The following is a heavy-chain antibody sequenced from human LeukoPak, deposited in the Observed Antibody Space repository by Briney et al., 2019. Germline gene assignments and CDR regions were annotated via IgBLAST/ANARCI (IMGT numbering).Heavy chain of an antibody. CDR3: ARDRERYDAFDI. V-gene: IGHV3-7*01. Sequence: PGGSLRLSCAASRFTFSSYWMSWVRQAPGKGLEWVADIKQDGREKYYVDSVKGRFTISRDNAKNSLYLQMNSLRAEDTAVYYCARDRERYDAFDIWGQGTMVTVSS. J-gene: IGHJ3*02. CDR1: RFTFSSYW. D-gene: IGHD1-26*01. CDR2: IKQDGREK.